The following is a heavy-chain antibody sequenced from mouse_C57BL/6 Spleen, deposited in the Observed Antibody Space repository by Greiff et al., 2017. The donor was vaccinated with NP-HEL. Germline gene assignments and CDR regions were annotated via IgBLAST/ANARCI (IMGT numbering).Heavy chain of an antibody. Sequence: EVQLQQAGPELVKPGASVKISCKASGYTFTDYNMNWVKQSHGKSLEWMGDINPNNGGTSYNQKFKGKATLTVDKSSSTAYMELRSLTSEDSAVYYCVYDGYLDYWGQGTTLTVSS. CDR3: VYDGYLDY. J-gene: IGHJ2*01. CDR2: INPNNGGT. CDR1: GYTFTDYN. D-gene: IGHD2-3*01. V-gene: IGHV1-26*01.